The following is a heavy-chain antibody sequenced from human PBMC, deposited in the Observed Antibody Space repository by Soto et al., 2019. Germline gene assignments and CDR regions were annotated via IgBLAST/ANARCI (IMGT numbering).Heavy chain of an antibody. CDR2: IIPIPDIT. D-gene: IGHD3-16*01. CDR1: GGTFSTYI. J-gene: IGHJ3*01. Sequence: QVQLVQSGAEVRKPGSSVKVSCKAPGGTFSTYIISWVRQAPGQGLEWMGRIIPIPDITNYAEKFQGRVTVTADRSTSTAYMELTSLKSEETGVYYCARDRLTPRGEAFALWGQETMVTVSS. CDR3: ARDRLTPRGEAFAL. V-gene: IGHV1-69*08.